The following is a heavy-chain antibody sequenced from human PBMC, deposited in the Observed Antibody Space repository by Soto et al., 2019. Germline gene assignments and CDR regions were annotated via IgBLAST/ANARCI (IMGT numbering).Heavy chain of an antibody. J-gene: IGHJ4*02. CDR3: AKGRDGYNYEFDY. CDR1: GFTFSSYG. D-gene: IGHD5-12*01. V-gene: IGHV3-30*18. Sequence: QVQLMESGGGVVQPGRSLRLSCAASGFTFSSYGMHWVRQAPGKGLEWVAVISYDGSNKYYADSVKGRFTISRDNPKNTLYLQMNSLRAEDTAVYYCAKGRDGYNYEFDYWGQGTLVTVSS. CDR2: ISYDGSNK.